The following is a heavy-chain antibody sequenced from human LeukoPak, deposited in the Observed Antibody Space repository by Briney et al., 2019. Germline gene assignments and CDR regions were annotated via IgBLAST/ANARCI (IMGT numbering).Heavy chain of an antibody. V-gene: IGHV4-39*07. CDR3: ARIGYSSSSFDF. J-gene: IGHJ2*01. CDR2: IYYSGST. D-gene: IGHD6-6*01. CDR1: GGSISSSSYY. Sequence: SETLSLTCTVSGGSISSSSYYWGWLRQPPGKGLEWIGSIYYSGSTYYNPSLKSRVTISVDTSKNQFSLKLSSVTAEDTAVYYCARIGYSSSSFDFWGRGTLVTVSS.